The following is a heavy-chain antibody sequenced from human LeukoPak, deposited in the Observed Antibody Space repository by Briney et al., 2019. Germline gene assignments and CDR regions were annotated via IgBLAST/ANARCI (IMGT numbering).Heavy chain of an antibody. D-gene: IGHD6-13*01. V-gene: IGHV3-23*01. CDR3: AKAWAAAGTFAS. Sequence: PGGSLKLSCAATGFTFSTYGMTWVRQAPGKGLEWVSGIGGSGDSTYYADSVKGRSTISRDTSKNTLYLQMKSLRAEDTAVYYCAKAWAAAGTFASWGQGTLVTVSS. J-gene: IGHJ4*02. CDR2: IGGSGDST. CDR1: GFTFSTYG.